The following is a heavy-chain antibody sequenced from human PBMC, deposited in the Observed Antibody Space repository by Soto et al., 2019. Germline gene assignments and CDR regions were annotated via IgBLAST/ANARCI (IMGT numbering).Heavy chain of an antibody. J-gene: IGHJ6*03. Sequence: GSLRLSCAASGFTFSSYAMSWVRQAPGKGLEWVSAISGSGGSTYYADSVKGRFTISRDNSKNTLYLQMNSLRAEDTAVYHCAKVGVPEGAYYYYYMDVWGKGTTVTVSS. CDR3: AKVGVPEGAYYYYYMDV. CDR1: GFTFSSYA. V-gene: IGHV3-23*01. CDR2: ISGSGGST. D-gene: IGHD3-3*01.